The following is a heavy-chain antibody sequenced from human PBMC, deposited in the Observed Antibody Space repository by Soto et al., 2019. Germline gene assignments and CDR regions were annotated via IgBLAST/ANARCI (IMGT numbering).Heavy chain of an antibody. J-gene: IGHJ5*02. Sequence: QVQLQESGPGLVKPSETLSLTCTVSGGSFSSYYWSWIRQPPGKGLEWIGYIYYSGSTNYNPSLKSRVTISVDTSKNQFSLKLSSVTAADTAVYYCVRHGYSGYDWEHNWFDPWGQGTLVTVSS. CDR2: IYYSGST. V-gene: IGHV4-59*08. D-gene: IGHD5-12*01. CDR1: GGSFSSYY. CDR3: VRHGYSGYDWEHNWFDP.